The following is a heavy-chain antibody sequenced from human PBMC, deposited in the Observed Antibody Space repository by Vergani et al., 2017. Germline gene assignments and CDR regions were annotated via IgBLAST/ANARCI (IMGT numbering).Heavy chain of an antibody. V-gene: IGHV3-23*01. CDR2: ISGSGGST. D-gene: IGHD5-18*01. J-gene: IGHJ4*02. CDR1: GFTFTNFA. Sequence: EVQLLESGGNLVQPGGSLRLSCAASGFTFTNFAMTWVRQAPGKGLEWVSAISGSGGSTYYADSVKGRFTISRDNSKNTLYLQMNSLRAEDTAVYYCAKDDIGGYSYGSEGYWGQGTLVTVSS. CDR3: AKDDIGGYSYGSEGY.